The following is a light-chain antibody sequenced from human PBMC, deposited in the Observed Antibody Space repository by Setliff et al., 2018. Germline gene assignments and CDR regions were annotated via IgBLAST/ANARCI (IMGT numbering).Light chain of an antibody. V-gene: IGLV2-14*01. J-gene: IGLJ1*01. CDR1: SSDVGDYKY. CDR2: EVS. CDR3: SSYTSPSTRV. Sequence: LTQPASVSGSPGQSITISCTGTSSDVGDYKYVSWYQQLPGKAPKLIIFEVSNRPSGIPNRFSGSKSGNTASLSISGLQAEDEADYYCSSYTSPSTRVFGTGTKVTVL.